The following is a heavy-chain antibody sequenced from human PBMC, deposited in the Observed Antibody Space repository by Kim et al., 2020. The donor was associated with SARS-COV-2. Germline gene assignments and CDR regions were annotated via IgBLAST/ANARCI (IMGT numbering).Heavy chain of an antibody. CDR2: ISGSGGST. CDR1: GFTFSSYA. CDR3: AKDGPGEWEPANFDY. J-gene: IGHJ4*02. V-gene: IGHV3-23*01. Sequence: GGSLRLSCAASGFTFSSYAMSWVRQAPGMGLEWVSAISGSGGSTYYADSVKGRFTISRDNSKNTLYLQMNSLRAEDTAVYYCAKDGPGEWEPANFDYWGQGTLVTVSS. D-gene: IGHD1-26*01.